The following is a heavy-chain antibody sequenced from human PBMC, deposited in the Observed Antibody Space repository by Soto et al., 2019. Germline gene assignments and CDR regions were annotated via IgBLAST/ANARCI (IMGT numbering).Heavy chain of an antibody. CDR1: GYTFTNYG. Sequence: QVQLVQSRAEVKKPGASVKVSCKASGYTFTNYGINWVRQAPGQGLEWMGWISAYNGNTNYAQKFQGRVTMTTHSTTWTAYMELGSLRSDDTAVYYCLRAAGGITSPFHYWGQGTLVTVSS. J-gene: IGHJ4*02. V-gene: IGHV1-18*01. CDR3: LRAAGGITSPFHY. CDR2: ISAYNGNT. D-gene: IGHD3-16*01.